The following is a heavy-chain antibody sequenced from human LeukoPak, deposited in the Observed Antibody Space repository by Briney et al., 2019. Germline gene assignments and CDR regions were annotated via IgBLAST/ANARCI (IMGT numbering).Heavy chain of an antibody. CDR2: IIPIFGTA. V-gene: IGHV1-69*13. J-gene: IGHJ4*02. CDR3: ARAQYYYDSSGYYSHPFDY. Sequence: ASVKVSCTASGGTFSSYAISWVRQAPGQGLEWMGGIIPIFGTANYAQKFQGRVTITADESTSTAYMELSSLRSEGTAVYYCARAQYYYDSSGYYSHPFDYWGQGTLVTVSS. CDR1: GGTFSSYA. D-gene: IGHD3-22*01.